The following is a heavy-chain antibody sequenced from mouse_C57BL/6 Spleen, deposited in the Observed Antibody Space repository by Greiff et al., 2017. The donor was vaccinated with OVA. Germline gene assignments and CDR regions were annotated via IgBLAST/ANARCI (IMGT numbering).Heavy chain of an antibody. CDR2: IDPSDSYT. Sequence: VQLQQPGAELVMPGASVKLSCKASGYTFTSYWMHWVKQRPGQGLAWIGEIDPSDSYTNYNQKFKGKSTFTVDKSSSTAYMQLSSLTSEDSAVYYCARSSYGDDGPLAMDYWGQGTSVTVSS. CDR3: ARSSYGDDGPLAMDY. CDR1: GYTFTSYW. V-gene: IGHV1-69*01. D-gene: IGHD2-9*01. J-gene: IGHJ4*01.